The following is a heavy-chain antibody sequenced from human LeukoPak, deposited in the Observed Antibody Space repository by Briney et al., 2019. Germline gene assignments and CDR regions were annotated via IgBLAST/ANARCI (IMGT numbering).Heavy chain of an antibody. CDR3: ARGYSSGWYDY. CDR2: IYTSGST. Sequence: PSETLSLTCTVSGGSIRSYYWSWIRQPAGKGLEWIGRIYTSGSTNYNPSLKSRLTMSVDTSKNQFSLKLSSVTAADTAAYYCARGYSSGWYDYWGQGTLVTVSS. V-gene: IGHV4-4*07. CDR1: GGSIRSYY. D-gene: IGHD6-19*01. J-gene: IGHJ4*02.